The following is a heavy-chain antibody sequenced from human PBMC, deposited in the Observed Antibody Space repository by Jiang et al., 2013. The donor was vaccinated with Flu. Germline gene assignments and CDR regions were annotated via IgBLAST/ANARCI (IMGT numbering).Heavy chain of an antibody. J-gene: IGHJ4*02. Sequence: VQLLESGGGVVQPGRSLRLSCAASGFTFSSYGMHWVRQAPGKGLEWVAVISYDGSNKYYADSVKGRFTISRDNSKNTLYLQMNSLRAEDTAVYYCAKDAISFVGATTNYFDYWGQGTLVTVSS. CDR3: AKDAISFVGATTNYFDY. CDR2: ISYDGSNK. D-gene: IGHD1-26*01. CDR1: GFTFSSYG. V-gene: IGHV3-30*18.